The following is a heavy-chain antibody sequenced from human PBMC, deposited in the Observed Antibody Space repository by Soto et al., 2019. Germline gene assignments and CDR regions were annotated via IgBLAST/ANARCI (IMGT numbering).Heavy chain of an antibody. V-gene: IGHV1-3*04. Sequence: QVQLVQSGAEVKKPGASAKVSCKTSGYTFTTYAIHWVRQAPGQRLECMGWINTGNGNTKYSQNFQDRVTITRDTSATTAYMELSRLTSDDTAVYYCARLMITYRAVLDDSWGQGTLITVSS. J-gene: IGHJ4*02. D-gene: IGHD3-16*02. CDR3: ARLMITYRAVLDDS. CDR1: GYTFTTYA. CDR2: INTGNGNT.